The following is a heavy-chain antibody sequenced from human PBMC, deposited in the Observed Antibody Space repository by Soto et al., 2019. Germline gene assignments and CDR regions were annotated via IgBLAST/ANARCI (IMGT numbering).Heavy chain of an antibody. V-gene: IGHV4-61*01. CDR3: AGEVILTGYYY. CDR2: IYYSGST. D-gene: IGHD3-9*01. Sequence: SETLSLTCTVSGGSVSSGSYYWSWIRQPPGKGLEWIGYIYYSGSTNYNPSLKNRVTISVDTSKNQFSLKLSSVTAADTAVYYCAGEVILTGYYYWGQGTLVTVSS. CDR1: GGSVSSGSYY. J-gene: IGHJ4*02.